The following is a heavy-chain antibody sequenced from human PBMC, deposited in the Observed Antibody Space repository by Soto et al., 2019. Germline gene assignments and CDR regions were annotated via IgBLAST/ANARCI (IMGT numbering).Heavy chain of an antibody. D-gene: IGHD1-26*01. CDR1: GFTFSSYD. V-gene: IGHV3-30*18. CDR3: AKAYSGPFDV. J-gene: IGHJ3*01. CDR2: ISYDGSRK. Sequence: QVQLVESGGGVVQPGRSLRLSCAASGFTFSSYDIHWVRQAPGKGLEWVALISYDGSRKYYADSVKGLFTISRDNSKNTLYLKVNSLRAEDTAVYYCAKAYSGPFDVWGQGTMVTVSS.